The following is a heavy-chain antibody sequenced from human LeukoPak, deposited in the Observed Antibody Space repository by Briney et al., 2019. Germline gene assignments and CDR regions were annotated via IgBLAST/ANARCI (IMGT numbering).Heavy chain of an antibody. CDR1: GGTFSSYA. V-gene: IGHV1-69*04. D-gene: IGHD1-1*01. J-gene: IGHJ4*02. CDR2: IIPILGIA. Sequence: SVKVSCKASGGTFSSYAISWVRQAPGQGLEWMGRIIPILGIATYAQEFQGGVTITADKSTSTAYMELSSLRSEDTAVYYCASTTGTTFYYFDYWGQGTLVTVSS. CDR3: ASTTGTTFYYFDY.